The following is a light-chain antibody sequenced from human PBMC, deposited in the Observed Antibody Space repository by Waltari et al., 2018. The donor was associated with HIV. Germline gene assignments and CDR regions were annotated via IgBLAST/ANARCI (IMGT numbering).Light chain of an antibody. J-gene: IGLJ2*01. CDR3: ATWDDSLSGVV. CDR1: SSNIGHYY. CDR2: RNN. V-gene: IGLV1-47*01. Sequence: QSVLTQPPSASATPGQRVTISCSGSSSNIGHYYVYWYQQLPGATPKVLIFRNNRRPSGVPERFSGSKSGTSASLAISGLRSEDEADYYCATWDDSLSGVVFGGGTKLTVL.